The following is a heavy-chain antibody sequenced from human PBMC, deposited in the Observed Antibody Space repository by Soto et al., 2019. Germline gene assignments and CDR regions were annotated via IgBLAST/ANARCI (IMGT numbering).Heavy chain of an antibody. J-gene: IGHJ4*02. D-gene: IGHD2-2*01. CDR1: GGSFSGYY. CDR2: INHSGST. Sequence: QVQLQQWGAGLLKPSETLSLTCAVYGGSFSGYYWSWIRQPPGKGLEWIGEINHSGSTNYNPSLKNRVTISVDTSRNQFSLKLSSVTATDTAVYYCARGRRSSTSCFGYWGQGTLVTVSS. CDR3: ARGRRSSTSCFGY. V-gene: IGHV4-34*01.